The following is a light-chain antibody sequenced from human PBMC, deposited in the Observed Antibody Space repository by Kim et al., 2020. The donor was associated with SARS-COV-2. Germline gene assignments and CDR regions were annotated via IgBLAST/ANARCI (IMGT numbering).Light chain of an antibody. Sequence: IQMTQSPSSLAASVGDRITIACRASQSIGTRLNWYQQRPGKAPKLLIYAASSLQSGVPSRFSGTGSGTDFTLTISSLQPEDFATYYCQQSYSTTWLSFGGGTKVDIK. J-gene: IGKJ4*01. CDR3: QQSYSTTWLS. CDR2: AAS. CDR1: QSIGTR. V-gene: IGKV1-39*01.